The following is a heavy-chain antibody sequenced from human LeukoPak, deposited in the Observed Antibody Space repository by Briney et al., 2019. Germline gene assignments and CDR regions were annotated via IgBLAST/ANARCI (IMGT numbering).Heavy chain of an antibody. CDR2: LYYSGST. CDR3: ARQKSLLYSSGWYQGFDY. Sequence: PSETLSLTCTVSGGSISSYYWSWIRQPPGKGLEWIGYLYYSGSTNYNPSLKSRVTISVDTSKNQFSLKLSSVTAADTAVYYCARQKSLLYSSGWYQGFDYWGQGTLVTVSS. V-gene: IGHV4-59*08. CDR1: GGSISSYY. J-gene: IGHJ4*02. D-gene: IGHD6-19*01.